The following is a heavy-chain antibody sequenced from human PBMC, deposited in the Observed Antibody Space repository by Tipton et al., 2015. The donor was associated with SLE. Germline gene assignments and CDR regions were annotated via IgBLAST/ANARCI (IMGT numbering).Heavy chain of an antibody. CDR3: ARFYTVAGQGDAFDI. J-gene: IGHJ3*02. D-gene: IGHD6-19*01. CDR1: GFTFSSYA. Sequence: SLRLSCAASGFTFSSYAMSWVRQAPGKGLEWVSAISGSGGSTYYADSVKGRFTISRDNSKNTLYLQMNSLRAEDTAVYYCARFYTVAGQGDAFDIWGQGTMVTVSS. CDR2: ISGSGGST. V-gene: IGHV3-23*01.